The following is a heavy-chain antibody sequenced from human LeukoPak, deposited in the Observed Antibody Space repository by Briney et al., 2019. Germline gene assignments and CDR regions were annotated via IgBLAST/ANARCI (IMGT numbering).Heavy chain of an antibody. CDR3: ARDGQVMTSSSWYYYYYYMDV. CDR2: ISSSGSTI. D-gene: IGHD6-13*01. V-gene: IGHV3-48*03. Sequence: GGSLRLSCAASGFTFSSYEMNWVRQAPGKGLEWVSYISSSGSTIYYADSVKGRFTISRDNAKNSLYLQMNSLRAEDTALYYCARDGQVMTSSSWYYYYYYMDVWGKGTTVTVSS. CDR1: GFTFSSYE. J-gene: IGHJ6*03.